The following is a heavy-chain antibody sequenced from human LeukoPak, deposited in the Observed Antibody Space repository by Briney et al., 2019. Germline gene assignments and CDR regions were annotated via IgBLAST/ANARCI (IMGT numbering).Heavy chain of an antibody. J-gene: IGHJ3*02. CDR1: GGSISSGSYY. D-gene: IGHD4-17*01. CDR3: ARSDYGFSTDAFDI. Sequence: PSQTLSLTCTVSGGSISSGSYYWSWIRQPAGTGLEWIGRIYTSGSTNYNPSLKSRVTISVDTSKNQFSLKLSSVTAADTAVYYCARSDYGFSTDAFDIWGQGTMVTVSS. CDR2: IYTSGST. V-gene: IGHV4-61*02.